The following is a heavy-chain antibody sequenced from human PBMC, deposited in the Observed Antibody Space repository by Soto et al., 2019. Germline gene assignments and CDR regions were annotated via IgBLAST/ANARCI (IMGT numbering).Heavy chain of an antibody. CDR1: GFSFSSYS. V-gene: IGHV3-48*02. CDR3: ARDGGVTPYAIDI. CDR2: ISISGSDI. D-gene: IGHD3-16*01. J-gene: IGHJ3*02. Sequence: GGSLRLSCAASGFSFSSYSMNWVRQAPGKGLEWVLYISISGSDIHHADSVKGRFTISRDNAKNLLYLQMNSLRDEETAVYYCARDGGVTPYAIDIWGHGTRVTVSS.